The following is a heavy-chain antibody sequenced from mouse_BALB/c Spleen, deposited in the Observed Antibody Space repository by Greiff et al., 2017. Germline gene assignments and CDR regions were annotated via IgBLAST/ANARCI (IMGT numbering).Heavy chain of an antibody. CDR1: GFNIKDTY. CDR3: APYRYFDY. Sequence: EVQVVESGAELVKPGASVKLSCTASGFNIKDTYMHWVKQRPEQGLEWIGRIDPANGNTKYDPKFQGKATITADTSSNTAYLQLSSLTSEDTAVYYCAPYRYFDYWGQGTTLTVSS. D-gene: IGHD2-14*01. V-gene: IGHV14-3*02. CDR2: IDPANGNT. J-gene: IGHJ2*01.